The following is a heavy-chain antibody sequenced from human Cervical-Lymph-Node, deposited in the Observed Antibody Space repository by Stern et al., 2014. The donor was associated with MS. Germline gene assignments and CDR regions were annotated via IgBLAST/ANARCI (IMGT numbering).Heavy chain of an antibody. CDR1: GFAFSDYG. D-gene: IGHD5-12*01. V-gene: IGHV3-30*18. Sequence: VQLVESGGGVVQPGRSLRLSCAASGFAFSDYGMHWVRQAPGKGLGLVAGISLDGRYKFYADSVKGRCTISRDNSQNTLHLQVNSLRTEDTALYYCAKASSGGYDFRLAETWGQGTLVIVSS. CDR2: ISLDGRYK. J-gene: IGHJ5*02. CDR3: AKASSGGYDFRLAET.